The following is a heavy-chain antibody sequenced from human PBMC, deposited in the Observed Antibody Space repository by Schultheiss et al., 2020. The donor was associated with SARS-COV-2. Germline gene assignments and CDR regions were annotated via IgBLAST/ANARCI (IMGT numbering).Heavy chain of an antibody. CDR1: GFTFNYYW. Sequence: GGSLRLSCAASGFTFNYYWMTWVRQAPGKGLEWVAGIKQDGSAKFYVDSVKGRFTISRDNSKNTLYLQMNSLRAEDTAVYYCARVGSYRSLDYWGQGTLVTVSS. V-gene: IGHV3-7*01. J-gene: IGHJ4*02. D-gene: IGHD1-26*01. CDR2: IKQDGSAK. CDR3: ARVGSYRSLDY.